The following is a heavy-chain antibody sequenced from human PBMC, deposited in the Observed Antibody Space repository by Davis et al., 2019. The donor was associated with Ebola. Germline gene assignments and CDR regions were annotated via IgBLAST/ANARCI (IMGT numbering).Heavy chain of an antibody. CDR2: ISSSGSTI. CDR3: ARDHVLDTAMVNYYYYGMDV. D-gene: IGHD5-18*01. CDR1: GFTFSSYE. Sequence: GGSLRLSCAASGFTFSSYEMNWVRQAPGKGLEWVSYISSSGSTIYYADSVKGRFTISRDNSKNTLYLQMNSLRAEDTAVYYCARDHVLDTAMVNYYYYGMDVWGQGTTVTVSS. J-gene: IGHJ6*02. V-gene: IGHV3-48*03.